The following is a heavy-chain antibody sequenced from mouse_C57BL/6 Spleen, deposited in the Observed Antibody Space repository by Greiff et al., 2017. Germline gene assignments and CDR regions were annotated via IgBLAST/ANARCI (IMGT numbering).Heavy chain of an antibody. CDR2: IYPGSGST. D-gene: IGHD1-1*01. V-gene: IGHV1-55*01. Sequence: QVHVKQSGAELVKPGASVKMSCKASGYTFTSYWITWVKQRPGQGLEWIGDIYPGSGSTNNNEKFKSKATLTVDTSSSTAYMQLSSLTSEDSAVYYCARSSYGSSYRGLFDYWGQGTTLTVSS. CDR3: ARSSYGSSYRGLFDY. J-gene: IGHJ2*01. CDR1: GYTFTSYW.